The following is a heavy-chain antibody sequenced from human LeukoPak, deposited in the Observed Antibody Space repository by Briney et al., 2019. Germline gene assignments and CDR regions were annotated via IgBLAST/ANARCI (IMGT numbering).Heavy chain of an antibody. CDR3: ARRTDSREDY. Sequence: SETLSLTCTVSGGSISSYYWSWIRQPPGKGLEWIGYIYYSGSTNYNPSLKSRVTISVDTSKNQFSLKLSSVTAADTAVYYCARRTDSREDYWGLGTLVTVSS. J-gene: IGHJ4*02. D-gene: IGHD6-13*01. V-gene: IGHV4-59*12. CDR2: IYYSGST. CDR1: GGSISSYY.